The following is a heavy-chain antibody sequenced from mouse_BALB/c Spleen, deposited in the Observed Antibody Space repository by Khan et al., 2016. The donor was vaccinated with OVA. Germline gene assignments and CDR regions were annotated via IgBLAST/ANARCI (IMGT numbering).Heavy chain of an antibody. V-gene: IGHV9-4*02. CDR1: GYTFTNAG. D-gene: IGHD2-12*01. CDR3: ARGGAAYYKNDGGAMDY. J-gene: IGHJ4*01. CDR2: INTHSGVS. Sequence: QIQLVQSGPELKKPGETVRISCKASGYTFTNAGMQWVQKMPGKGLKWIGWINTHSGVSKYAEAFKGRFAFSLDTSATTAYLQITNLKNEDTATYFCARGGAAYYKNDGGAMDYWGQGTSVTVSS.